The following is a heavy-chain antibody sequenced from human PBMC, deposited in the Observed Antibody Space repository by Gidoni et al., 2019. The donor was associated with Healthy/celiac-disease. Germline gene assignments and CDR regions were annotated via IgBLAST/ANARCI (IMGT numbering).Heavy chain of an antibody. CDR2: INPNSGGT. V-gene: IGHV1-2*02. CDR1: GYTFTGYY. CDR3: ARDKRTVVTLDAFDI. Sequence: QVQLVQSGAEVKQPGASVKVSCKASGYTFTGYYMHWVRQAPGQGLEWMGWINPNSGGTNYAQKFQGRVTMTRDTSTSTAYMELSRLRADDTAVDYCARDKRTVVTLDAFDIWGQGTMVTVSS. D-gene: IGHD2-15*01. J-gene: IGHJ3*02.